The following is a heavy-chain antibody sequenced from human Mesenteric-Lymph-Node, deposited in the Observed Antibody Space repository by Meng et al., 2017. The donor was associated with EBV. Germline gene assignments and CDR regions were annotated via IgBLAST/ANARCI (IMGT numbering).Heavy chain of an antibody. CDR1: GGSIGRTSYD. V-gene: IGHV4-39*01. Sequence: LHRQGAGPGVVEPSGPPVPACAVAGGSIGRTSYDWGWIRQPPGKGLGWSGGINWRGTTYYTPSLKSRVTISLDMSKNQFSLRLTSLTATDTALYYCARQINSGSFESATFDYWGQGALVTVSS. CDR2: INWRGTT. CDR3: ARQINSGSFESATFDY. J-gene: IGHJ4*02. D-gene: IGHD6-19*01.